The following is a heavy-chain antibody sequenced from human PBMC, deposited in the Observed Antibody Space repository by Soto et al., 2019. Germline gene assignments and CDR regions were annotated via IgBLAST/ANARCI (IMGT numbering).Heavy chain of an antibody. D-gene: IGHD3-22*01. CDR2: ISWNSGSI. CDR1: GFTFDDYA. V-gene: IGHV3-9*01. CDR3: AKDITYDSSGRTYGMDV. J-gene: IGHJ6*02. Sequence: GGSLRLSCAASGFTFDDYAMHWVRQAPGKGLEWVSGISWNSGSIGYADSVKGRFTISRDNAKNSLYLQMNSLRAEDTALYYCAKDITYDSSGRTYGMDVWGQGTTVTVSS.